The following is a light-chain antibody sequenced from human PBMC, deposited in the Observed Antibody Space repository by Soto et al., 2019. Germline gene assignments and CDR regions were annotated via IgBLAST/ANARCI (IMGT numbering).Light chain of an antibody. J-gene: IGLJ1*01. V-gene: IGLV2-14*01. CDR1: SGDFGGYNY. Sequence: QSALTQPASVSGSPGQSITISCTGSSGDFGGYNYVSWYQQHPGKAPQLLIYGVTNRPSGVSSRFSGSKSGNTASLTISGLQSDDEADYYCSSYTNSNTLPVFGTGTKLTVL. CDR3: SSYTNSNTLPV. CDR2: GVT.